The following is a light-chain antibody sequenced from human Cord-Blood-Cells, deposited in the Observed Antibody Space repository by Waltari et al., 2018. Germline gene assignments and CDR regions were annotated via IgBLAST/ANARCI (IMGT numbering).Light chain of an antibody. CDR1: RSDVGGYNY. Sequence: QSALTQPRSVSGSPGQSVTISCTGTRSDVGGYNYVSWYQQHPGKAPTLMIYDVSKRPSWVPDRFSGSRSGNTASLTISGLQAEDEADYYCCSYAGSYTWVFGGGTKLTGL. CDR3: CSYAGSYTWV. V-gene: IGLV2-11*01. J-gene: IGLJ3*02. CDR2: DVS.